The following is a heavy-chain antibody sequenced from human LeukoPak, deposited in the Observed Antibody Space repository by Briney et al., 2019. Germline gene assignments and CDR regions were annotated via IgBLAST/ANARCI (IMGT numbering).Heavy chain of an antibody. J-gene: IGHJ6*03. CDR2: IYHSGST. Sequence: PSETLSLTCTVSGYSISSGYYWGWIRQPPGKGLEWIGSIYHSGSTYYNPSLKSRVTISVDTSKNQFSLKLSSVTAADTAVYYCARDHYYYYYMDVWGKGTTVTISS. V-gene: IGHV4-38-2*02. CDR1: GYSISSGYY. CDR3: ARDHYYYYYMDV.